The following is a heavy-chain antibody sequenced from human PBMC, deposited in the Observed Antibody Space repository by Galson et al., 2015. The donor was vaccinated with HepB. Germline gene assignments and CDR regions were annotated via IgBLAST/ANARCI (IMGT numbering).Heavy chain of an antibody. J-gene: IGHJ5*02. CDR2: ISFAGRNS. CDR1: GFAFNDSS. D-gene: IGHD4-17*01. CDR3: ARSAAGRTATTTLA. V-gene: IGHV3-30-3*01. Sequence: SLRLSCAASGFAFNDSSMHWVRQSPGKGLEWVAGISFAGRNSYYADSVKGRFIISRDSSKKTVYLQMNSLRSKDTAVYYCARSAAGRTATTTLAWGQGILVSVSS.